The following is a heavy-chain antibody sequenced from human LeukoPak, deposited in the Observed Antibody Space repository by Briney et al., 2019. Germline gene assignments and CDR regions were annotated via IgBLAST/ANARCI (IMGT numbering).Heavy chain of an antibody. CDR2: IKQDGSVQ. CDR1: GFTFSNFW. V-gene: IGHV3-7*01. Sequence: QPRGSLRLSCAASGFTFSNFWMAWVRQAPGKGLEWVANIKQDGSVQFYGDSVKGRFTISRDNAKNSLYLQMNSLRAEDTAVYYCATTYDSSGCDWGQGTLVTVSS. CDR3: ATTYDSSGCD. J-gene: IGHJ4*02. D-gene: IGHD3-22*01.